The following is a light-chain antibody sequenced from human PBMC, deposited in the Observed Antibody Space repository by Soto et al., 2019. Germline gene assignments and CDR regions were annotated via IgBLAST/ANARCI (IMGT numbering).Light chain of an antibody. V-gene: IGKV1-39*01. J-gene: IGKJ5*01. CDR1: QSISSY. CDR2: AAS. Sequence: DIQMTQSPSSLSASVGDRVTITCRASQSISSYLNWYQQKPGKAPKLLIYAASSLQSGVQSRFSGSGAGTYFTITISSLQPEDFATYYCQQSYSTPITFGQGTRLEIK. CDR3: QQSYSTPIT.